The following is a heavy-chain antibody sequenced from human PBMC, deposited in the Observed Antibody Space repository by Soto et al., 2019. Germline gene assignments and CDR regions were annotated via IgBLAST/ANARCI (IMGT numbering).Heavy chain of an antibody. V-gene: IGHV3-48*02. D-gene: IGHD3-22*01. Sequence: PGGSLRLSCAASGFTFSSYSMNWVRQAPGKGLEWVSYISSSSSTIYYADSVKGRFTISRDNAKNSLYLQMNSLRDEDTAVYYCARDGGSYYYDSSGYYHWGQGTLVTVSS. CDR2: ISSSSSTI. J-gene: IGHJ5*02. CDR3: ARDGGSYYYDSSGYYH. CDR1: GFTFSSYS.